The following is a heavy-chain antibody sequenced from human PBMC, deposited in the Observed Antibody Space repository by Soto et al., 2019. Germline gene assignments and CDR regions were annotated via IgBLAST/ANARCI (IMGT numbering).Heavy chain of an antibody. D-gene: IGHD3-10*01. Sequence: SETLSLTCTVSGGSVSSGDYFWSRLRQSPGKRLEWIAYIYYSGSTNYNPSRKSRATISVDTSKSQVSLTLTSMTAADAALYYCARSPNYYYYGFDVWGQGTAVTVSS. CDR2: IYYSGST. CDR1: GGSVSSGDYF. V-gene: IGHV4-61*08. J-gene: IGHJ6*02. CDR3: ARSPNYYYYGFDV.